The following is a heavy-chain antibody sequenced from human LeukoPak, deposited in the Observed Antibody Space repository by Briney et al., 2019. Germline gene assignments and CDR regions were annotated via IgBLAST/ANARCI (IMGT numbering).Heavy chain of an antibody. CDR2: ISWNSGSI. D-gene: IGHD3-10*01. J-gene: IGHJ4*02. V-gene: IGHV3-9*01. CDR1: GFTFDDYA. CDR3: AIWTGSLDY. Sequence: PGRSLRLSCAASGFTFDDYAMHWVRQAPGKGLGWVSGISWNSGSIGYADSVKGRFTISRDNAKNSLYLQMNSLRAEDTALYYCAIWTGSLDYWGQGTLVTVSS.